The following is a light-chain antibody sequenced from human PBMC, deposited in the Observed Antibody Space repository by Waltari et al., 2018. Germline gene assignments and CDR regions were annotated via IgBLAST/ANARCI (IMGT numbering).Light chain of an antibody. CDR1: STDIGVYNY. J-gene: IGLJ1*01. V-gene: IGLV2-11*01. CDR2: DVP. Sequence: QSALTQPRSVSGSPGQSVTISCTGTSTDIGVYNYVSWYQQHPGKAPQLMVYDVPNGPPGVPDHFSGSKSGNTASLTISGLQAEDEADYYCCSYAGSYTGVFGTGTKVTV. CDR3: CSYAGSYTGV.